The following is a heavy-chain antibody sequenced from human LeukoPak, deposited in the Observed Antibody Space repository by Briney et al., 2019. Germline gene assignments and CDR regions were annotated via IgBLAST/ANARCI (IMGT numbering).Heavy chain of an antibody. Sequence: GGSLRRSCAASGFTFSSYGMSWVRQAPGKGLEWVSAISGSGGSTYYADSVKGRFTISRDNSENTLYLQMNSLRAEDTAVYYCAKDRVGYFDYWGQGTLVTVSS. V-gene: IGHV3-23*01. CDR3: AKDRVGYFDY. J-gene: IGHJ4*02. CDR1: GFTFSSYG. CDR2: ISGSGGST. D-gene: IGHD1-26*01.